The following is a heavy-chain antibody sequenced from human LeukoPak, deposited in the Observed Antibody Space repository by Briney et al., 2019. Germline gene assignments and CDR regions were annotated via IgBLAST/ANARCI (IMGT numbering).Heavy chain of an antibody. CDR1: GFTFSSYA. Sequence: GGSLRLSCAASGFTFSSYAMSWVRQAPGKGLEWVSAISGSGGSTYYADSVKGRFTISRDNSKNTLYLQMNSLRAEDTAVYYCAKDPGYCSSTSCSQDGVYWGQGTLVAVSS. J-gene: IGHJ4*02. CDR2: ISGSGGST. V-gene: IGHV3-23*01. D-gene: IGHD2-2*01. CDR3: AKDPGYCSSTSCSQDGVY.